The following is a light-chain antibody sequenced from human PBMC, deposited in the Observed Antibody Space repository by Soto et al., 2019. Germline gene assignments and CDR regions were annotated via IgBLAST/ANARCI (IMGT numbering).Light chain of an antibody. Sequence: DIQMTQSPSSLSASVGDRVTITCRASQSISSYLNWYQQKPGKAPKLLIYAASSLQSGVPSRFSGSGSGTDFTLTISSLQSEDFAVYYCQQYNNWPPITFGQGTRLEIK. CDR1: QSISSY. V-gene: IGKV1-39*01. CDR3: QQYNNWPPIT. CDR2: AAS. J-gene: IGKJ5*01.